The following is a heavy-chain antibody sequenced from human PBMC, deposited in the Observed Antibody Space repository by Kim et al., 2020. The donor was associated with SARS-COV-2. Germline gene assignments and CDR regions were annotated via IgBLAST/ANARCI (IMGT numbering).Heavy chain of an antibody. Sequence: SETLSLTCTVSGGSISSYYWSWIRQPPGKGLEWIGYIYYSGSTNYNPSLKSRVTISVDTSKNQFSLKLSSVTAADTAVYYCARASREGDRFDYWGQGTLVTVSS. CDR1: GGSISSYY. CDR2: IYYSGST. J-gene: IGHJ4*02. CDR3: ARASREGDRFDY. V-gene: IGHV4-59*01. D-gene: IGHD3-16*01.